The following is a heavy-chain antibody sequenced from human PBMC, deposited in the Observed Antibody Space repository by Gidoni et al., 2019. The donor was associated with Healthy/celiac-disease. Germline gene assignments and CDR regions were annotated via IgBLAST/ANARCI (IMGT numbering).Heavy chain of an antibody. CDR2: ISSSSSYV. D-gene: IGHD5-18*01. V-gene: IGHV3-21*01. Sequence: EVQLVESGGGLVKPGGSLRLSCAASGFTFSSYSMNWVRQAPGKGLEWVSSISSSSSYVYYADSVKGRFTISRDNAKNSLYLQMNSLRAEDTAVYYCARDKGDTAMARMGWFDPWGQGTLVTVSS. CDR3: ARDKGDTAMARMGWFDP. CDR1: GFTFSSYS. J-gene: IGHJ5*02.